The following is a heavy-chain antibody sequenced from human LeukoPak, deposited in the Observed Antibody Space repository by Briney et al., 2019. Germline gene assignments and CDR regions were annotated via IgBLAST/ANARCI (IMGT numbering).Heavy chain of an antibody. CDR3: ARDHNWGPDY. D-gene: IGHD7-27*01. CDR1: GYTFTDHY. J-gene: IGHJ4*02. Sequence: GASVKVSCKALGYTFTDHYFHWLRQAPGQGLEWMGWIHPGRGDTNYAQKFQGRVSLTRDTSISKAYMELSRLTSDDTAVYYCARDHNWGPDYWGQGTLVSVSS. CDR2: IHPGRGDT. V-gene: IGHV1-2*02.